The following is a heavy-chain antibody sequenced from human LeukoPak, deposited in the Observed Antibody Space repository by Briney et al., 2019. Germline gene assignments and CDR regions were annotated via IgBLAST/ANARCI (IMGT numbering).Heavy chain of an antibody. D-gene: IGHD3-3*01. V-gene: IGHV3-23*01. CDR1: GGSFSGYY. CDR3: AKDWTYYDFWSGYSPDYFDY. Sequence: PSETLSLTCAVYGGSFSGYYWSWVRQAPGKGLEWVSAISGSGGSTYYADSVKGRFTVSRDNSKNTLYLQMNSLRAEDTAVYYCAKDWTYYDFWSGYSPDYFDYWGQGTLVTVSS. CDR2: ISGSGGST. J-gene: IGHJ4*02.